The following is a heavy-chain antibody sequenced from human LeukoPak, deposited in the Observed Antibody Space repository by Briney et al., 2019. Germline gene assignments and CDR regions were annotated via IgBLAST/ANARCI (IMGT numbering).Heavy chain of an antibody. D-gene: IGHD5-12*01. J-gene: IGHJ4*02. CDR3: ARVRYSGYESGPPNY. Sequence: ASVKVSCKASGYTFTSYGISWVRQAPGRGLEWMGWISAYNGNTNYAQKLQGRVTMTTDTSTSTAYMELRSLRSDDTAVYYCARVRYSGYESGPPNYWGQGTLVTVSS. CDR2: ISAYNGNT. V-gene: IGHV1-18*01. CDR1: GYTFTSYG.